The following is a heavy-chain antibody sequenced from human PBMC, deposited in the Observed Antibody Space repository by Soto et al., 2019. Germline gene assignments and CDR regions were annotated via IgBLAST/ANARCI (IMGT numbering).Heavy chain of an antibody. Sequence: GGSLRLSCAASGFTFNTYAMDWVRQAPGKGLEWVAVIWNDGSNKYYADSVKGRFTISRDTSKNTLYLQMNSLRAEDTAVYYCARDLGGSYGPFDYCGQGTLVTVSS. CDR1: GFTFNTYA. V-gene: IGHV3-33*01. CDR2: IWNDGSNK. D-gene: IGHD5-18*01. CDR3: ARDLGGSYGPFDY. J-gene: IGHJ4*02.